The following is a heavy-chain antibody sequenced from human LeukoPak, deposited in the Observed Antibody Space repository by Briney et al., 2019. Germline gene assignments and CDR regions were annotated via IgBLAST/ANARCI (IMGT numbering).Heavy chain of an antibody. CDR3: AYNFDY. J-gene: IGHJ4*02. Sequence: SETLSLTCTVSGGSISSYYWSWIRQPPGKGLEWIGYIYYSGSTNYNPSLKSRVTISVDTSKNQFSLKLSSVTAADTAVYYCAYNFDYWGQGTLVTVSS. V-gene: IGHV4-59*01. CDR2: IYYSGST. CDR1: GGSISSYY.